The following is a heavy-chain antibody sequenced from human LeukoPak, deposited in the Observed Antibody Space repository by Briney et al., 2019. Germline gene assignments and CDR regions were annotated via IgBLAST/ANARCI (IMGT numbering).Heavy chain of an antibody. CDR2: ISGSGVST. J-gene: IGHJ4*02. CDR1: GFTFSNYA. CDR3: AKRSGTNYYFDY. V-gene: IGHV3-23*01. D-gene: IGHD2-2*01. Sequence: GGSLRLSCAASGFTFSNYAMRWVRQAPGKGLEWDSSISGSGVSTYYADSVKGRFTISRDNSKNTLNLQMASLRVEDTAVYYCAKRSGTNYYFDYWGQGTLVTVSS.